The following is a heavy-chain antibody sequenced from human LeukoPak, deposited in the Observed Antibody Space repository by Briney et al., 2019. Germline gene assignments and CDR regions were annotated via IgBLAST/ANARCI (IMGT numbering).Heavy chain of an antibody. CDR1: GGSFSGYY. J-gene: IGHJ6*02. CDR3: ARAPIVVVPAAIYYYYGMDV. Sequence: PSETLSLTCAVYGGSFSGYYWSWIRQPPGKGLEWIGEINHSGSTNYNPSLKSRVTISVDTSKNQFSLKLSSVTAADTAVYYCARAPIVVVPAAIYYYYGMDVWGRGTTVTVSS. D-gene: IGHD2-2*01. CDR2: INHSGST. V-gene: IGHV4-34*01.